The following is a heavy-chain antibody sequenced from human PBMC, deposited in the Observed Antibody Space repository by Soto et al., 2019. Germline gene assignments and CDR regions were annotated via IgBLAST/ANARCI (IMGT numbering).Heavy chain of an antibody. CDR3: MRVEYRQADH. CDR1: GYTFTNYG. D-gene: IGHD1-1*01. CDR2: ISTNSGHT. Sequence: QVPLVQSGTEVKKPGASVQVSCKASGYTFTNYGITWVRQAPGQGLEWMGWISTNSGHTDYAQKFRGRVTMTTDRSTSTAYMDLRSPRSDDTAVYYCMRVEYRQADHWGQGTLVTVSS. J-gene: IGHJ5*02. V-gene: IGHV1-18*04.